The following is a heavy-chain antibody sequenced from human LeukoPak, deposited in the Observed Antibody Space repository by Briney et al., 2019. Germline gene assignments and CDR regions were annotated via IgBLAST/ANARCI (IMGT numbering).Heavy chain of an antibody. CDR1: GYSFSSYW. CDR3: ARHRPYSSGWRHFDY. CDR2: IYPGDSDT. V-gene: IGHV5-51*01. Sequence: GESLKISCKGSGYSFSSYWIGWVRQMPGKGLEWMGIIYPGDSDTRYSPSFQGRVTISADRSISTACLQWSSLTASDTAMYYCARHRPYSSGWRHFDYWGQGTLVTVSS. D-gene: IGHD6-19*01. J-gene: IGHJ4*02.